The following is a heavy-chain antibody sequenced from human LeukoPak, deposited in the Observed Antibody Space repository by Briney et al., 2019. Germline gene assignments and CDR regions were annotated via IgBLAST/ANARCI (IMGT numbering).Heavy chain of an antibody. CDR1: GGSISRGDYF. V-gene: IGHV4-30-4*01. CDR2: IYYSGSP. D-gene: IGHD2-21*01. CDR3: AREGDGIDY. Sequence: SQTLSLTCTVSGGSISRGDYFWSWIRQPPGKGLEWIGYIYYSGSPYYNPSLKSRVTISVDTSKNQFSLKLSSVTAADTAVYYCAREGDGIDYWGQGTLVTVPS. J-gene: IGHJ4*02.